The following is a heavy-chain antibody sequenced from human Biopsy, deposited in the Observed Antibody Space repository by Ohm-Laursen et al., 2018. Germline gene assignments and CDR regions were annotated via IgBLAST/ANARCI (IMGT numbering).Heavy chain of an antibody. D-gene: IGHD3-22*01. CDR1: GDSIGSYY. Sequence: DTLSLTCTVSGDSIGSYYWSWIRQPPGKGLEWIGYVYYTGSTDYNPSLQSRVTISVDTSKNHLSLRLRSVTPADTAIYYCARDRGYYSDRTVPGYFDLWGRGTLVTVSS. CDR3: ARDRGYYSDRTVPGYFDL. J-gene: IGHJ2*01. CDR2: VYYTGST. V-gene: IGHV4-59*01.